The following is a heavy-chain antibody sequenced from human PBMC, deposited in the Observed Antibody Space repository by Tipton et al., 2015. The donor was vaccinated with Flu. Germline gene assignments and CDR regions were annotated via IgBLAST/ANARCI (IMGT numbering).Heavy chain of an antibody. CDR3: AKGGSYDFWSGYYGGYNWFDP. V-gene: IGHV4-39*07. CDR2: IYYSGST. CDR1: GGSISSSSYY. Sequence: TLSLTCTVSGGSISSSSYYWGWIRQPPGKGLEWIGSIYYSGSTYYNPSLKSRVTISVDTSKNQFSLKLSSVTAADTAVYYCAKGGSYDFWSGYYGGYNWFDPWGQGTLVTVSS. D-gene: IGHD3-3*01. J-gene: IGHJ5*02.